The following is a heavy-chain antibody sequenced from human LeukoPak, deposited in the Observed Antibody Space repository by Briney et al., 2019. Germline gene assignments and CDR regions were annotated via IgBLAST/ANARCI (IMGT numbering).Heavy chain of an antibody. V-gene: IGHV3-30*18. CDR2: ISYDGTNK. Sequence: PGGSLRLSCAASGFTFINYGMHWVRQAPGKGLEWVAVISYDGTNKYYADSVKGRFTISRDNSKNTPYLQMNSLKTDDTAVYYCANYGDYQYFDYWGQGTPVTVSS. CDR1: GFTFINYG. CDR3: ANYGDYQYFDY. J-gene: IGHJ4*02. D-gene: IGHD4-17*01.